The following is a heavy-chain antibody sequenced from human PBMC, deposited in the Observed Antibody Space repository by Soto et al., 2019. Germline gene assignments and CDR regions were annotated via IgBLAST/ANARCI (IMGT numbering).Heavy chain of an antibody. CDR1: GYTFISHS. D-gene: IGHD2-21*01. Sequence: ASVKVSCKSSGYTFISHSITWVRQAPGQGLEWMGRISAYNGNTNYAQKLQGRVTMTTDTSTNTAYTELRNLRSDDTAVYYCARGAFCGGAPGCRDMDVWGQGTTVTVSS. J-gene: IGHJ6*02. V-gene: IGHV1-18*01. CDR3: ARGAFCGGAPGCRDMDV. CDR2: ISAYNGNT.